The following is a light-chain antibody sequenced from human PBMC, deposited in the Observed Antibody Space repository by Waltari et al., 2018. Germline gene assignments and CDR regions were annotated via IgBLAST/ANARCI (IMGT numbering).Light chain of an antibody. V-gene: IGLV2-23*02. CDR3: CSYAGASSVV. CDR1: SSDVGRYNL. Sequence: QSDLTQPASVSGSPGQSITFSCTGTSSDVGRYNLVSWYQHHPGKAPKLMIYEVNKRPSGVSNRVSGSKSGSTASLTISGLQAEDEADYYCCSYAGASSVVFVGGTKLTVL. J-gene: IGLJ2*01. CDR2: EVN.